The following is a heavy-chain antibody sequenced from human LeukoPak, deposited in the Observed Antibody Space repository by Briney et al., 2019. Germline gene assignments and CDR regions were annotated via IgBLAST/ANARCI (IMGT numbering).Heavy chain of an antibody. D-gene: IGHD2-15*01. J-gene: IGHJ3*02. CDR3: ARDRGGGYCSGGSCDRAFDI. V-gene: IGHV3-11*01. Sequence: GGSLRLSCAASGFTFSDYYMSWIRQAPGKGLEWVSYISSSGSTIYYADSVKGRFTISRDNAKNSLYLQMNSLRAEDTAVYYCARDRGGGYCSGGSCDRAFDIWGQGTMVTVSS. CDR1: GFTFSDYY. CDR2: ISSSGSTI.